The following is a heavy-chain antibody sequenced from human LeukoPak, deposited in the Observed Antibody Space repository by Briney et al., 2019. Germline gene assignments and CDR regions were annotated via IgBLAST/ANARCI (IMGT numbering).Heavy chain of an antibody. J-gene: IGHJ4*02. CDR2: IRSKANSYAT. CDR3: TREYCSSTSCYNY. D-gene: IGHD2-2*02. V-gene: IGHV3-73*01. Sequence: GGSLRLSCAASGFSFSDAWMNWVRQASGKGLEWVGRIRSKANSYATAYAASVKGRFTISRDDSKNTAYLQMNSLKTEDTAVYYCTREYCSSTSCYNYWGQGTLVTVSS. CDR1: GFSFSDAW.